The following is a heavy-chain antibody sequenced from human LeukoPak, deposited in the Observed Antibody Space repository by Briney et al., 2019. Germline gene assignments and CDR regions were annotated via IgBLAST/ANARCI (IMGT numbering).Heavy chain of an antibody. CDR2: ISSSGSTI. Sequence: GGSLRLSCAASGFTFSDYYMGWIRQAPGKGLEWVSYISSSGSTIYYADSVKGRFTISRDNAKNSLYLQMNSLRAEDTAVYYCASHCSGGSCVDYWGQGTLVTVSS. CDR3: ASHCSGGSCVDY. V-gene: IGHV3-11*04. CDR1: GFTFSDYY. D-gene: IGHD2-15*01. J-gene: IGHJ4*02.